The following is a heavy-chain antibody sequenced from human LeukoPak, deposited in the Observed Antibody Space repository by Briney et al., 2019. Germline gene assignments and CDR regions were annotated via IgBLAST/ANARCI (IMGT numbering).Heavy chain of an antibody. CDR1: GFTFSSYD. J-gene: IGHJ4*02. CDR3: GKDANVVGGGIPYDY. D-gene: IGHD2-2*01. Sequence: GGSLRLSCAASGFTFSSYDMHWVRQAPGKGLEWVAVISYDGNNKYYADSVKGRFTISRDNSKKTLYLQMNSLRVEDTAVYYCGKDANVVGGGIPYDYWGQGTLVTVSS. V-gene: IGHV3-30-3*01. CDR2: ISYDGNNK.